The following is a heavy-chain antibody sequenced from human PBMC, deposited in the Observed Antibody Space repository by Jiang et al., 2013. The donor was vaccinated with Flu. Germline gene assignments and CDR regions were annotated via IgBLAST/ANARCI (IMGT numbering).Heavy chain of an antibody. D-gene: IGHD6-6*01. V-gene: IGHV4-31*03. CDR1: GGSIGSGGFY. J-gene: IGHJ4*02. CDR2: IYYTGNT. Sequence: GSGLVKPSQTLSLTCTVSGGSIGSGGFYCSWIRQYPGKGLEWIGYIYYTGNTYYNPSLKSRVAISIDTSKNQFSLKLTSVTAADTAVYYCASRSIASRHYFDYWGQGTLVTVSS. CDR3: ASRSIASRHYFDY.